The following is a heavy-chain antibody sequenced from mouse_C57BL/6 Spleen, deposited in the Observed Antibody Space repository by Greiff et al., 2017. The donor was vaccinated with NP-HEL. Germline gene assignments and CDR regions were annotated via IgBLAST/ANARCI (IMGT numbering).Heavy chain of an antibody. V-gene: IGHV5-17*01. D-gene: IGHD4-1*01. CDR2: ISSGSSTI. CDR1: GFTFSDYG. CDR3: AITGTLYYYAMDY. Sequence: EVKVVESGGGLVKPGGSLKLSCAASGFTFSDYGMHWVRQAPEKGLEWVAYISSGSSTIYYADTVKGRFTISRDNAKNTLFLQMTSLRSEDTAMYYCAITGTLYYYAMDYWGQGTSVTVSS. J-gene: IGHJ4*01.